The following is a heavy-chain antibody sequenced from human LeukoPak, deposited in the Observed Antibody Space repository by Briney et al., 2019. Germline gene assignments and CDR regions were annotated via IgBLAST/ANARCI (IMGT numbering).Heavy chain of an antibody. CDR2: IYYSGST. Sequence: SETLSLTCTVSGGSISSYYWSWIRQPPGKGLEWIGYIYYSGSTNYNPSLKSRVTISVDTSKNQFSLELSSVTAADTAVYYCARGNYDILTGYPDYWGQGTLVTVSS. CDR1: GGSISSYY. J-gene: IGHJ4*02. V-gene: IGHV4-59*01. D-gene: IGHD3-9*01. CDR3: ARGNYDILTGYPDY.